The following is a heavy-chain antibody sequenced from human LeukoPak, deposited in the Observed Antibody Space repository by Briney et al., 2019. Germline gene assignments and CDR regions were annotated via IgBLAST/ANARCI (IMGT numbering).Heavy chain of an antibody. J-gene: IGHJ6*03. V-gene: IGHV1-8*01. CDR1: GYTFTSYD. CDR3: ARGLYSSSCSRDYYMDV. CDR2: MNPNSGNT. D-gene: IGHD6-13*01. Sequence: GASVKVSCKASGYTFTSYDINWVRQATRQGLEWMGWMNPNSGNTGYAQKFQGRVTMTRNTSISTAYMELSSLRSEDTAVYYCARGLYSSSCSRDYYMDVWGKGTTVTVSS.